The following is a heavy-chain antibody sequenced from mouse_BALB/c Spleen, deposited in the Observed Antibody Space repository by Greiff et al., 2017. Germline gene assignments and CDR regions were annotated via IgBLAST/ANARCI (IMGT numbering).Heavy chain of an antibody. D-gene: IGHD2-14*01. CDR1: GYSFTGYY. CDR3: AYAPDAMYY. CDR2: INPYNGAT. J-gene: IGHJ4*01. Sequence: VQLQQSGPELVKPGASVKISCKASGYSFTGYYMHWVKQSHVKSLEWIGRINPYNGATSYNQNFKDKASLTVDKSSSTAYMELHSLTSEDSAVYYCAYAPDAMYYWGQGTSVTVSS. V-gene: IGHV1-31*01.